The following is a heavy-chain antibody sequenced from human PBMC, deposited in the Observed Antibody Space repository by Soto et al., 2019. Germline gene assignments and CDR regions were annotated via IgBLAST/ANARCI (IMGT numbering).Heavy chain of an antibody. CDR2: ISYDGSNK. Sequence: GGSLRLSCAASGFTFSSYAMHWVRQAPGKGLEWVAVISYDGSNKYYADSVKGRFTISRDNSKNTLYLQMNSLRAEDTAVYYCARDGASSWEGPSWGQGTLVTVSS. J-gene: IGHJ4*02. CDR3: ARDGASSWEGPS. D-gene: IGHD6-13*01. V-gene: IGHV3-30-3*01. CDR1: GFTFSSYA.